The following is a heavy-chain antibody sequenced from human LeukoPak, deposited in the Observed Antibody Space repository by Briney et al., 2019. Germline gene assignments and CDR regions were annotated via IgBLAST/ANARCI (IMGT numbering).Heavy chain of an antibody. CDR3: AKDKQWLVFDY. CDR1: GFTFSSYA. J-gene: IGHJ4*02. D-gene: IGHD6-19*01. CDR2: IVGGGSST. V-gene: IGHV3-23*01. Sequence: GGSLRLSCAASGFTFSSYAMSWVRQAPGKGLQWVSAIVGGGSSTYYADSVKGRFTISRDNSKNTLYLQMNSLRDEDTAVYYCAKDKQWLVFDYWGQGTLVTVSS.